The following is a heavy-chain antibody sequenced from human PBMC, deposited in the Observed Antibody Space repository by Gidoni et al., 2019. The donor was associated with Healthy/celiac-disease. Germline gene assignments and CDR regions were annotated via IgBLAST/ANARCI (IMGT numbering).Heavy chain of an antibody. CDR2: NYYSGST. Sequence: HLQLKESGPGLVKPSETLSLTCTVSDGSISSSSYYWGWIRQPPGKGLEWIGSNYYSGSTYYNPSLKSRVTISVDTSKNQFSLKLSSVTAADTAVYYCASFEITVAGQIDYWGQGTLVTVSS. CDR1: DGSISSSSYY. V-gene: IGHV4-39*01. D-gene: IGHD6-19*01. CDR3: ASFEITVAGQIDY. J-gene: IGHJ4*02.